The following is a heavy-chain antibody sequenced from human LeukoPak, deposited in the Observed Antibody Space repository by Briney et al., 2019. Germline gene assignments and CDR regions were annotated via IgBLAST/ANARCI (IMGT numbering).Heavy chain of an antibody. Sequence: SVKVSCKASGYTFTSYGISWVRQAPGQGLEWMGSIIPFLGTTNYAQKFQGRVTITADEPTRTAYMELTYVRSDDTAVYYCTIIPNVILFTHYFEYWGQGTLVTVSS. CDR3: TIIPNVILFTHYFEY. V-gene: IGHV1-69*11. D-gene: IGHD2-21*01. CDR2: IIPFLGTT. J-gene: IGHJ4*02. CDR1: GYTFTSYG.